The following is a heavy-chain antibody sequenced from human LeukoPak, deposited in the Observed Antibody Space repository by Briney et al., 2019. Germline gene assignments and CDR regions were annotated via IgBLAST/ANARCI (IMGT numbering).Heavy chain of an antibody. V-gene: IGHV3-30*03. Sequence: GGSLRLSCAASGFTFSNYGMHWVRQAPGKGLEWVAVIPYDGSNKYYADSVKGRFTISRDNSKNTLYLQMNSLRAEDTAVYYCARAYCGGDCYLDYWGQGTLVTVSS. CDR1: GFTFSNYG. CDR2: IPYDGSNK. D-gene: IGHD2-21*02. J-gene: IGHJ4*02. CDR3: ARAYCGGDCYLDY.